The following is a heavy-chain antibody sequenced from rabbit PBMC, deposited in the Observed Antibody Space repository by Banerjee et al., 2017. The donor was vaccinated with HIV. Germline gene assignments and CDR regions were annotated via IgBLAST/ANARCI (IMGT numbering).Heavy chain of an antibody. CDR1: GFSFSSSYW. CDR2: IYAGKSART. D-gene: IGHD4-1*01. CDR3: ARDLAGVIGWNFNL. V-gene: IGHV1S45*01. Sequence: QEQLEESGGDLVKPEGSLTLTCTASGFSFSSSYWICWVRQAPGKGLEWIGCIYAGKSARTYYANWAKGRFTISKTSSTTVTLQMTSLTAADTATYFCARDLAGVIGWNFNLWGPGTLVTVS. J-gene: IGHJ4*01.